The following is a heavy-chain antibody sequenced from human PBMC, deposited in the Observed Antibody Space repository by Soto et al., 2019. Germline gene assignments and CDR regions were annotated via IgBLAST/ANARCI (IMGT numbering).Heavy chain of an antibody. CDR2: IYHSGST. D-gene: IGHD2-2*01. J-gene: IGHJ3*02. Sequence: SETLSLTCAVSGGSISSSNWWSWVRQPPGKGLEWIGEIYHSGSTNYNPSLKSRVTISVDKSKNQFSLKLSSVTAADTAVYYCARVKYCSSTSCSMEAFDIWGQGTMVTVSS. V-gene: IGHV4-4*02. CDR3: ARVKYCSSTSCSMEAFDI. CDR1: GGSISSSNW.